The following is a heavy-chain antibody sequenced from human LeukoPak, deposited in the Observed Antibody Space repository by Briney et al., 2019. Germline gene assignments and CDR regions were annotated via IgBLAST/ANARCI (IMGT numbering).Heavy chain of an antibody. CDR3: ARSPFYSDNSGFVDY. Sequence: ASVKVSFNSSGYTFRHYGISWVRQAPGQGLEWMGWISPYNGKTNYAQKVQGRVTMTTDTSTTTVYMELRSLKSDDTAVFYCARSPFYSDNSGFVDYWGQGTLVTVSS. CDR2: ISPYNGKT. J-gene: IGHJ4*02. CDR1: GYTFRHYG. V-gene: IGHV1-18*01. D-gene: IGHD3-22*01.